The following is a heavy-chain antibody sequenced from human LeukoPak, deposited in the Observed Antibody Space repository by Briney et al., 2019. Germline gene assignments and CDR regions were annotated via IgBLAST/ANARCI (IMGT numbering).Heavy chain of an antibody. CDR1: GFTFTSYW. V-gene: IGHV3-7*01. J-gene: IGHJ4*02. D-gene: IGHD5-18*01. CDR2: INQDLSET. Sequence: PGGSLRLSCAASGFTFTSYWMSWVRQAPGKGPEWVAHINQDLSETYYVDSVRGRFSIARDNAKNSVYLQMNGLRAEDTAVYYCARDPLRGYNYGYGDYWGQGTLVTVSS. CDR3: ARDPLRGYNYGYGDY.